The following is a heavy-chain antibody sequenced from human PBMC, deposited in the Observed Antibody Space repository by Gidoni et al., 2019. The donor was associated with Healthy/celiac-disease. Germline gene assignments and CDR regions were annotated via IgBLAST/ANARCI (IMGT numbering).Heavy chain of an antibody. Sequence: QVQLVESGGGVVQPGRSLRLSCAASGFPSRSYAMHGVRQAPGKGLAWVAVISYDGSNKYYADSVKGRFTISRDNSKNTLYLQMNSLRAEDTAVYYCAREGYCSGGSCYEDPPNDYWGQGTLVTVSS. V-gene: IGHV3-30-3*01. D-gene: IGHD2-15*01. CDR2: ISYDGSNK. CDR3: AREGYCSGGSCYEDPPNDY. CDR1: GFPSRSYA. J-gene: IGHJ4*02.